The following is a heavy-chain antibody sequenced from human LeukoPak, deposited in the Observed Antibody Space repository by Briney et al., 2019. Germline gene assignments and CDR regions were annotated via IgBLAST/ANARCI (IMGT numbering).Heavy chain of an antibody. V-gene: IGHV3-43D*03. Sequence: PGGSLRLSCAASGFTFDDYAMHWVRQAPGKGLEWVSLISWDGGSTYYADSVKGPFTISRDNSKNSPYLQMNSLRAEDTALYYCAKAPRYSSGYYVPLDYWGQGTLVTVSS. CDR1: GFTFDDYA. J-gene: IGHJ4*02. CDR2: ISWDGGST. D-gene: IGHD3-22*01. CDR3: AKAPRYSSGYYVPLDY.